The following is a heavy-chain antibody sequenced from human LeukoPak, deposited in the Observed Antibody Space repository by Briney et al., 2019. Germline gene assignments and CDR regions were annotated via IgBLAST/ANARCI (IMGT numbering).Heavy chain of an antibody. CDR3: ARGVIAAAGQYYYYYYGMDV. V-gene: IGHV3-30-3*01. CDR1: GFTVTSNY. J-gene: IGHJ6*02. Sequence: PGGSLRLSCAASGFTVTSNYMSWVRQAPGKGLEWVAVISYDGSNKYYADSVKGRFTISRDNSKNTLYLQMNSLRAEDTAVYYCARGVIAAAGQYYYYYYGMDVWGQGTTVTVSS. CDR2: ISYDGSNK. D-gene: IGHD6-13*01.